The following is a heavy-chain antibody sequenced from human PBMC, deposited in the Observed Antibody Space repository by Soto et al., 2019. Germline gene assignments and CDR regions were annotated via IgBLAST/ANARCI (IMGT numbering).Heavy chain of an antibody. Sequence: EVQLVESGGDLVQPGGSLRLSCTASGFTFSAYDMHWVRQGTGKGLEWVSGIGTFGDTYYPDSVKGRFTISRENAKNSLYLQMVSLRAGDTAVYYCVRASAGPHWFEPWGQGTPVTVSS. CDR3: VRASAGPHWFEP. CDR1: GFTFSAYD. J-gene: IGHJ5*02. CDR2: IGTFGDT. D-gene: IGHD6-13*01. V-gene: IGHV3-13*04.